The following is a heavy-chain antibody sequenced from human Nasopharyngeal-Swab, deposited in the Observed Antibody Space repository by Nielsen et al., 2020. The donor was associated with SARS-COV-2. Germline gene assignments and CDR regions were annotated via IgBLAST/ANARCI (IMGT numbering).Heavy chain of an antibody. D-gene: IGHD2-2*01. J-gene: IGHJ4*02. V-gene: IGHV4-34*01. CDR3: ARADYQLDY. CDR2: INPSGST. Sequence: WGGQRPGKGLEGIGEINPSGSTNNDPSIKSGVTISVDTSKNQFSLKLSSGTAADTAVYYCARADYQLDYWGQGTLVTVSS.